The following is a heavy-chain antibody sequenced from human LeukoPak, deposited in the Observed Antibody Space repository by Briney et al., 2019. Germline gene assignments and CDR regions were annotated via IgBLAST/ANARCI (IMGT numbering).Heavy chain of an antibody. CDR1: GFTFGDYA. D-gene: IGHD3-22*01. J-gene: IGHJ4*02. Sequence: GGSLRLSCTASGFTFGDYAMSWVRQAPGKGLEWVANIKQDGSEKYYVDSVKGRFTISRDNAKNSLYLQMNSLRAEDTAVYYCARAGYYDSRGDYWGQGTLVTVSS. V-gene: IGHV3-7*01. CDR3: ARAGYYDSRGDY. CDR2: IKQDGSEK.